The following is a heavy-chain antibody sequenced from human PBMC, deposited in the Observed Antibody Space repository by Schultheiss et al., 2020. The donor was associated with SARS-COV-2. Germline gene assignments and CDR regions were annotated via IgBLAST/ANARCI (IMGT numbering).Heavy chain of an antibody. CDR2: ISYDGSNK. CDR1: GFTFSSYA. CDR3: AKVARTQQLVYFDY. V-gene: IGHV3-30*01. Sequence: GGSLRLSCAASGFTFSSYAMHWVRQAPGKGLEWVAVISYDGSNKYYADSVKGRFTISRDNAKNSLYLQMNSLRAEDTALYYCAKVARTQQLVYFDYWGQGTLVTVSS. D-gene: IGHD6-13*01. J-gene: IGHJ4*02.